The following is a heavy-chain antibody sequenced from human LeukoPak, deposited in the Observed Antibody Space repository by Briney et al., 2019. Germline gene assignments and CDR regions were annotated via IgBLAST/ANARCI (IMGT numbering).Heavy chain of an antibody. Sequence: GGSLRLSCAASGFTFSSYWMHWVRQAPGKGLVWVSRINSDGSSTSYADSVKGRFTISRDNAKTTLYRQLNGLRAEDRAVYYCAGDRGGYGNWFDPWGQGTLVTVSS. D-gene: IGHD5-12*01. CDR1: GFTFSSYW. V-gene: IGHV3-74*01. J-gene: IGHJ5*02. CDR3: AGDRGGYGNWFDP. CDR2: INSDGSST.